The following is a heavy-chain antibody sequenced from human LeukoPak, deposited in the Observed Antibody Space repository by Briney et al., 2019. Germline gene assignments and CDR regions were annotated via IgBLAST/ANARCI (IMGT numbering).Heavy chain of an antibody. CDR1: GYTFTGYY. V-gene: IGHV1-2*02. CDR2: INPNSGGT. J-gene: IGHJ6*03. D-gene: IGHD3-3*01. CDR3: ASGITIFGVAYYMDV. Sequence: VASVKVSCKASGYTFTGYYMHWVRQAPGQGLEWMGWINPNSGGTNDAQKFQGRVTITTDESTSTAYMELRSLRSEDTAVYYCASGITIFGVAYYMDVWGKGTTVTVSS.